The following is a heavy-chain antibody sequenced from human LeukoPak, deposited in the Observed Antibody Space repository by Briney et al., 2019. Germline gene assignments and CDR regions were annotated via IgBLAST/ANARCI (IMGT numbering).Heavy chain of an antibody. CDR1: GSTLSDFA. D-gene: IGHD3-22*01. CDR3: ATEVEYDSNGYLVDY. Sequence: ASVKVSCKASGSTLSDFAIHWVRQAPGKGLEWMGGFDLEDDERRYAEKFQDRVTMTEDTSTDTAYMFLSSLRSEDTAVYYCATEVEYDSNGYLVDYWGEGTLVTVSS. V-gene: IGHV1-24*01. CDR2: FDLEDDER. J-gene: IGHJ4*02.